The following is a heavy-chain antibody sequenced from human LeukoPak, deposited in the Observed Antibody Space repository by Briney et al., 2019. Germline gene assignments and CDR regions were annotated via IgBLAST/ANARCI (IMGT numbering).Heavy chain of an antibody. J-gene: IGHJ4*02. CDR3: AKMVREFYTISYYFDY. Sequence: GGSLRLSCSVSGFTFSSYAMNWVRQAPGKGLEWVSGISGSGAGTYYADSVKGRFTISRDNSKNTLYLQMNSLRAEDTAVYYCAKMVREFYTISYYFDYWGQGTLVTVSS. D-gene: IGHD2-8*01. CDR1: GFTFSSYA. CDR2: ISGSGAGT. V-gene: IGHV3-23*01.